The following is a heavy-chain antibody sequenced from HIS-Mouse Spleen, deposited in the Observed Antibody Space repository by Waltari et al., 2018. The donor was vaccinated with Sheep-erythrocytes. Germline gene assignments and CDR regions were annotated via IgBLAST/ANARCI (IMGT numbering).Heavy chain of an antibody. J-gene: IGHJ4*02. CDR3: AQTGATTPHFDY. CDR1: GGTFSSYA. V-gene: IGHV1-69*04. Sequence: QVQLVQSGAEVKKPGSSVKVSCKASGGTFSSYAISWVRQAPGQGLEWMGRIIPILCIAKHAQKVQGRVTITADKSTSTAYMELSSLRSEDTAVYYCAQTGATTPHFDYWCQGTLVTVSS. CDR2: IIPILCIA. D-gene: IGHD1-26*01.